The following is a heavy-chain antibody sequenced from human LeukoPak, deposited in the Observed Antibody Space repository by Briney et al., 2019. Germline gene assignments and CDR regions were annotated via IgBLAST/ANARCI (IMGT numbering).Heavy chain of an antibody. CDR1: GYTFTSYY. J-gene: IGHJ5*02. CDR3: ARDPIVATILNWFDP. V-gene: IGHV1-46*01. CDR2: INPSGGST. Sequence: ASVKVSCKASGYTFTSYYMHWVRQAPGQGPEWMGIINPSGGSTSYAQKFQGRVTMTRDTSTSTVYMELSSLRSEDTAVYYCARDPIVATILNWFDPWGQGTLVTVSS. D-gene: IGHD5-12*01.